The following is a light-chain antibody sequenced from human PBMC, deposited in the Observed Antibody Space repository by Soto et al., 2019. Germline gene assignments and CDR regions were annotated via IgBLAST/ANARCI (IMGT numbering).Light chain of an antibody. CDR3: QQYSNWPRT. CDR2: GAS. Sequence: EIVMTQSPATLSVSPGERATLSCRAGQSISNNLAWYQQKPGQAPRLLIYGASTRATGIPARFTGSGSGTECTLTISSLQSEDFAVYYCQQYSNWPRTFGQGTKV. V-gene: IGKV3-15*01. J-gene: IGKJ1*01. CDR1: QSISNN.